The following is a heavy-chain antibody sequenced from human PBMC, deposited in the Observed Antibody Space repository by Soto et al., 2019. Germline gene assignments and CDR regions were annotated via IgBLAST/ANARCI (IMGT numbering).Heavy chain of an antibody. J-gene: IGHJ4*02. CDR1: GFTFSSYA. CDR2: ISYDGSNK. Sequence: GGSLRLSCAASGFTFSSYAMHWVRQAPGKGLEWVAVISYDGSNKYYADSVKGRFTISRDNSKNTLYLQMNSLRAEDTAVYYCARGNSYYYDSSGYYGWGQGTLVTVSS. V-gene: IGHV3-30*04. CDR3: ARGNSYYYDSSGYYG. D-gene: IGHD3-22*01.